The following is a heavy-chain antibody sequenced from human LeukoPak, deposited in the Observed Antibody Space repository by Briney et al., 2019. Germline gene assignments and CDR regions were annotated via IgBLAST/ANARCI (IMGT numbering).Heavy chain of an antibody. Sequence: SETLSLTCTVSGGSISSSSYYWGWIRQPPGKGLEWIGSIYYSGSTYYNPSLKSRVTISVDTSKNQFSLKLSSVTAADTAVYYCARGGPAYSSSWYGPDYWGQGTLVTVSS. D-gene: IGHD6-13*01. CDR1: GGSISSSSYY. CDR3: ARGGPAYSSSWYGPDY. V-gene: IGHV4-39*07. J-gene: IGHJ4*02. CDR2: IYYSGST.